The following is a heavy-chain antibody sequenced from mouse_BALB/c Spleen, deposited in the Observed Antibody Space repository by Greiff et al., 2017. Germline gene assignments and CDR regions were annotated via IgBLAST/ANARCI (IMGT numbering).Heavy chain of an antibody. CDR1: GYSFTGYY. D-gene: IGHD2-1*01. CDR2: ISCYNGAT. Sequence: LVKTGASVKISCKASGYSFTGYYMHWVKQSHGKSLEWIGYISCYNGATSYNQKFKGKATFTVDTSSSTAYMQFNSLTSEDSAVYYCARTYYGNYGLTWISMDYWGQGTSVTVSS. J-gene: IGHJ4*01. CDR3: ARTYYGNYGLTWISMDY. V-gene: IGHV1S34*01.